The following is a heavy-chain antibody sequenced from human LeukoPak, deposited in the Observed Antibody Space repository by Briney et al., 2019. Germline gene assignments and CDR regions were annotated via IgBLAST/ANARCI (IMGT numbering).Heavy chain of an antibody. D-gene: IGHD5-12*01. V-gene: IGHV3-21*01. CDR1: GFTFNSYA. Sequence: PGGSLRLSCAASGFTFNSYAIHWVRRAPGKGLEWVSSISTSSSYIYYADSVRGRFTISRDNAKNSLYLQMNSLRAEDTAVYYCARSGYAYGVDYWGQGTLVTVSS. CDR2: ISTSSSYI. CDR3: ARSGYAYGVDY. J-gene: IGHJ4*02.